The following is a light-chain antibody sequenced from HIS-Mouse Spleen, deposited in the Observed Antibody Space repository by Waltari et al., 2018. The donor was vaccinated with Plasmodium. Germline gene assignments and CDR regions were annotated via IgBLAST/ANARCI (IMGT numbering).Light chain of an antibody. CDR3: QQRSNWPRVLT. CDR1: QSVSSY. V-gene: IGKV3-11*01. J-gene: IGKJ4*01. Sequence: EIVLTHSPATLSLSPAARATLPCRASQSVSSYLAWYQQTPGQAPRLLIYDASNRATGIPARFSGSGSGTDFTLTISSLEPEDFAVYYCQQRSNWPRVLTFGGGTKVEIK. CDR2: DAS.